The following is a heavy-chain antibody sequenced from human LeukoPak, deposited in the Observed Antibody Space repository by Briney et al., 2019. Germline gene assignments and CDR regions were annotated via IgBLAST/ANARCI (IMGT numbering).Heavy chain of an antibody. V-gene: IGHV4-59*01. CDR3: ARDLDYYDSSGYSNAFDI. D-gene: IGHD3-22*01. Sequence: SETLSLTCTVSGGSISSYYWSWTRQPPGKGLEWIGYIYYSGSTNYNPSLKSRVTISVDTSKNQFSLKLSSVTAADTAVYYCARDLDYYDSSGYSNAFDIWGQGTMVTVSS. J-gene: IGHJ3*02. CDR1: GGSISSYY. CDR2: IYYSGST.